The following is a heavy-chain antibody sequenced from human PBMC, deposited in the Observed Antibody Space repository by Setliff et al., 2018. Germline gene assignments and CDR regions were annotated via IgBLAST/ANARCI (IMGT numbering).Heavy chain of an antibody. CDR3: ARGGMVRGVILRRNWFDP. J-gene: IGHJ5*02. V-gene: IGHV4-34*01. D-gene: IGHD3-10*01. Sequence: LSLTCAVYGGSFSGYYWSWIRQPPGKGLEWVGEINHSGSTNYNPSLKSRVTISVDTSKNQFSLKLSSVTAADTAVYYCARGGMVRGVILRRNWFDPWGQGTLVTVSS. CDR2: INHSGST. CDR1: GGSFSGYY.